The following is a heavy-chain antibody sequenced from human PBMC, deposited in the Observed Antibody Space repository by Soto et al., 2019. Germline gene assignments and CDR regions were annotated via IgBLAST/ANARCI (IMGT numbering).Heavy chain of an antibody. CDR2: INHSGST. D-gene: IGHD3-10*01. CDR1: GGSFSGYY. V-gene: IGHV4-34*01. J-gene: IGHJ6*03. Sequence: SETLSLTCAVYGGSFSGYYWSWIRQPPGKGLEWIGEINHSGSTNYNPSLKSRVTISVDTSKNQFSLKLSSVTAADTAVYYCARTYYGSGNKYYYYMDVWGKGTTVTVSS. CDR3: ARTYYGSGNKYYYYMDV.